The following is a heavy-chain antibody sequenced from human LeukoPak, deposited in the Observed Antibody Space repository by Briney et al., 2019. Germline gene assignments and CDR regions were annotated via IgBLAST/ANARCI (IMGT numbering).Heavy chain of an antibody. CDR2: ITPGGEGT. Sequence: GASVKVSCMASGYAFSNHYIHWVRQAPGQGLEWMGIITPGGEGTKYAQKFQGRVSMTTDTSTRTVYLSLSSLRSEDTAVYHCARAKTVNGDLDYWGQGTPVTVSS. CDR3: ARAKTVNGDLDY. V-gene: IGHV1-46*01. D-gene: IGHD7-27*01. CDR1: GYAFSNHY. J-gene: IGHJ4*02.